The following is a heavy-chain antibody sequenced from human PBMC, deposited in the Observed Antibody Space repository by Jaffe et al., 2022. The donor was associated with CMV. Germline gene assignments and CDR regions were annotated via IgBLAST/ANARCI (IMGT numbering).Heavy chain of an antibody. Sequence: EVQLVESGGGLVKPGGSLRLSCAASGFTFSSYSMNWVRQAPGKGLEWVSSISSSSSYIYYADSVKGRFTISRDNAKNSLYLQMNSLRAEDTAVYYCARPKFGELLFHGMDVWGQGTTVTVSS. J-gene: IGHJ6*02. V-gene: IGHV3-21*01. CDR3: ARPKFGELLFHGMDV. D-gene: IGHD3-10*01. CDR1: GFTFSSYS. CDR2: ISSSSSYI.